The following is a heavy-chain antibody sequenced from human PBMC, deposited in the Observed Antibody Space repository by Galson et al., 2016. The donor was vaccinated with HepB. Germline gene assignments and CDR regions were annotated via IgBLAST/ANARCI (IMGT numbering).Heavy chain of an antibody. J-gene: IGHJ4*02. V-gene: IGHV4-31*03. CDR1: GGSVSISGYC. CDR2: IYYSGST. Sequence: TLSLTCTVSGGSVSISGYCWSWIRQHPEKGLEWIAYIYYSGSTHYNPSLKSRVTISVGTSKNQFSLRLKSVTAADTAVYFCARDYYGSGSLDYWGQGTLVIVSS. CDR3: ARDYYGSGSLDY. D-gene: IGHD3-10*01.